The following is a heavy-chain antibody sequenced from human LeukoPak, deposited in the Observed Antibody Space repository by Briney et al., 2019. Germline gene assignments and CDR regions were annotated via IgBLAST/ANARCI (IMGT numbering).Heavy chain of an antibody. CDR2: INPNSGGT. J-gene: IGHJ4*02. Sequence: ASVKVSCKASGYTFTGYYMHWVRQAPGQGLEWMGWINPNSGGTNYAQKFQGRVTVTRDTSTSTAYMELSRLRSDDTAVYYCATDPGGSPSLPDYWGQGTLVTVSS. V-gene: IGHV1-2*02. D-gene: IGHD6-25*01. CDR3: ATDPGGSPSLPDY. CDR1: GYTFTGYY.